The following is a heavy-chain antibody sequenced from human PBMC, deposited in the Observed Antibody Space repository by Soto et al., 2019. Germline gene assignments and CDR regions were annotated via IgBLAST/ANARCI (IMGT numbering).Heavy chain of an antibody. D-gene: IGHD2-21*02. Sequence: ASVKVSCKISGYTFNTYGINWVRQAPGQGLEWMGWINTDSGNPNYAQKFQGRVTLTRDTSTGTVYMEMRSLTSDDTAVYFCARKKCIRDCYYFDYWGQGTPVTVSS. CDR3: ARKKCIRDCYYFDY. CDR2: INTDSGNP. J-gene: IGHJ4*02. V-gene: IGHV1-18*01. CDR1: GYTFNTYG.